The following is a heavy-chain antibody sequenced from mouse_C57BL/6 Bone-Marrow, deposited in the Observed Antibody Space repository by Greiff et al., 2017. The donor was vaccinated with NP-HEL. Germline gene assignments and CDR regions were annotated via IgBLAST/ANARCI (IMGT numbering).Heavy chain of an antibody. V-gene: IGHV1-82*01. CDR2: IYPGDGDT. J-gene: IGHJ3*01. CDR3: ARRPSFAY. Sequence: QVQLQQSGPELVKPGASVKISCKASGYAFSSSWMNWVKQRPGKVLEWIGRIYPGDGDTNYNGKFKGKATLTADKSSSTAYMQLSSLTSEDSAVYFCARRPSFAYWGQGTLVTVSA. CDR1: GYAFSSSW.